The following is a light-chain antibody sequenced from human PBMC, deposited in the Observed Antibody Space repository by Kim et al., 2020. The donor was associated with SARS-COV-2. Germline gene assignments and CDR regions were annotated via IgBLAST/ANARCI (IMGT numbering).Light chain of an antibody. CDR2: GAS. CDR3: QQYNRWPYT. Sequence: SVSPGERATLFCRASQGVSTNVAWYQQKPGQAPRLLIFGASPRATGVPARFSGSGSGTDFTLTIGGLQSEDFAVYFCQQYNRWPYTFGQGTKLEI. CDR1: QGVSTN. V-gene: IGKV3-15*01. J-gene: IGKJ2*01.